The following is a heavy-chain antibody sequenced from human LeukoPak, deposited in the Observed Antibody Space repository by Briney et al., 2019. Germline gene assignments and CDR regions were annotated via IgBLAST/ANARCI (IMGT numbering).Heavy chain of an antibody. Sequence: HGESLKISCKGSGYSFTGYWISWVRQMPGKGLEWMGRIDPSDSYTNYSPSFQGHVTISADKSISTAYLQWSSLKASDTAMYYCARGGAVERYCSSTSCYWVDAFDIWGQGTMVTVSS. CDR2: IDPSDSYT. D-gene: IGHD2-2*01. V-gene: IGHV5-10-1*01. CDR1: GYSFTGYW. J-gene: IGHJ3*02. CDR3: ARGGAVERYCSSTSCYWVDAFDI.